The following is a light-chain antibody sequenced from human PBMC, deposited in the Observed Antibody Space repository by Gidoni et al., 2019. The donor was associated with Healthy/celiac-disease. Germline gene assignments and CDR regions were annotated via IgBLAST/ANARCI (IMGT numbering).Light chain of an antibody. CDR3: QQSYSTPPGT. CDR1: QSISSY. J-gene: IGKJ4*01. V-gene: IGKV1-39*01. CDR2: AAS. Sequence: DIQMTQSPSSLSASVGDRVTITCRASQSISSYLNWYQQKPGKAPKLLIYAASSLQSGVPSRCSGSGSGTEFTLTISSLQPEDFATYYCQQSYSTPPGTFGGGTKVEIK.